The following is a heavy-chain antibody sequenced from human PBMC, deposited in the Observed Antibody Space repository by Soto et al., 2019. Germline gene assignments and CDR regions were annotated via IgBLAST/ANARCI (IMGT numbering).Heavy chain of an antibody. J-gene: IGHJ4*02. CDR3: ARRGYYYDSSGYPSVWY. CDR1: GGSISSYY. D-gene: IGHD3-22*01. CDR2: IYYSGST. Sequence: SETLSLTCTVSGGSISSYYWSWIRQPPGKGLEWIGYIYYSGSTYYNPSLKSRVTISVDTSKNQFSLKLSSVTAADTAVYYCARRGYYYDSSGYPSVWYWGQGTLVTVSS. V-gene: IGHV4-59*04.